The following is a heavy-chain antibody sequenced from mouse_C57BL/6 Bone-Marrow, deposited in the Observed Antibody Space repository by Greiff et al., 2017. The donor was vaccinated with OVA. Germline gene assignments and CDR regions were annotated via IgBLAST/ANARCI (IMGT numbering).Heavy chain of an antibody. CDR3: ARNWDGYYSAWFAY. V-gene: IGHV2-2*01. D-gene: IGHD2-3*01. CDR2: IWSGGST. Sequence: VQLKESGPGLVQPSQSLSITCTVSGFSLTSYGVHWVRQSPGKGLEWLGVIWSGGSTDYNAAFISRLSISKDNSKSQVFFKMNSLQADDTAIYYCARNWDGYYSAWFAYWGQGTLVTVSA. J-gene: IGHJ3*01. CDR1: GFSLTSYG.